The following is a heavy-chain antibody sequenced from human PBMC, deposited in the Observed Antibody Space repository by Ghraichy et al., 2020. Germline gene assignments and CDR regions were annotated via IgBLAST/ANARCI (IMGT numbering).Heavy chain of an antibody. Sequence: GGSLRLSCAASGFTFSSYSMNWVRQAPGKGLEWVSSISSSSSYIYYADSVKGRFTISRDNAKNSLYLQMNSLRAEDTAVYYCARDGPTYYDFWSGSQGVWGQGTLVTVSS. CDR3: ARDGPTYYDFWSGSQGV. V-gene: IGHV3-21*01. CDR2: ISSSSSYI. J-gene: IGHJ4*02. CDR1: GFTFSSYS. D-gene: IGHD3-3*01.